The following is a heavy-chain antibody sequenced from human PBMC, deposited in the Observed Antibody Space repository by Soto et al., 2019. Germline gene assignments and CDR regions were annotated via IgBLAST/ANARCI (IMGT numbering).Heavy chain of an antibody. J-gene: IGHJ2*01. CDR2: ISGSGGST. Sequence: EVQLLESGGGLVQPGGSLRLSCAASGFTFSSYAMNWVRQAPGKGLEWVSVISGSGGSTYYADAVKGRFTISRDNSKNTLYLQMNCLRAEDGAVYYCAKRTVGWYFDLWGRGTLVTVSS. V-gene: IGHV3-23*01. CDR1: GFTFSSYA. CDR3: AKRTVGWYFDL. D-gene: IGHD4-17*01.